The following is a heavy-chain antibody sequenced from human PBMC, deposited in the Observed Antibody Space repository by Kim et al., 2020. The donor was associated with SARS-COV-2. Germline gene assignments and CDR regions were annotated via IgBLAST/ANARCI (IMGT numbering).Heavy chain of an antibody. CDR2: ISYIETT. Sequence: SETLSLTCTVSGGSISSGGSYWNWIRQHPGKGLEWIGYISYIETTHYNPSLESRISISVDTSKNQFSLNLRFVTAADTALYYCASGTSAKYDYWGQGTL. CDR1: GGSISSGGSY. D-gene: IGHD1-7*01. V-gene: IGHV4-31*03. J-gene: IGHJ4*02. CDR3: ASGTSAKYDY.